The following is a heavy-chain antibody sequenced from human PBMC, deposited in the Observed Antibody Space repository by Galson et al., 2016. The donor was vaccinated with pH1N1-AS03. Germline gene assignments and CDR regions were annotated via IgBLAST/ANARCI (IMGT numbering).Heavy chain of an antibody. CDR3: ARAAPFDP. CDR2: ISPYNGNT. D-gene: IGHD2-15*01. CDR1: GYTFPNFG. Sequence: SVKVSCKASGYTFPNFGMSWVRQAPGQGLEWMGWISPYNGNTQYAQRLEGRVTMTTDTSHNTAYLELRSLTYDDTAVYYCARAAPFDPCGHGTLVIVSS. J-gene: IGHJ5*02. V-gene: IGHV1-18*04.